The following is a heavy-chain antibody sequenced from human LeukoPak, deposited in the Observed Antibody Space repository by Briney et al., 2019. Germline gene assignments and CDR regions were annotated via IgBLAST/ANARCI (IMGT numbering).Heavy chain of an antibody. J-gene: IGHJ4*02. CDR2: IKSKSDGGTT. Sequence: GGSLRLSCAASGLIFSNAWMTWVRQAPGKGLEWVGRIKSKSDGGTTDYAAPVKGRCDMSRDDSKNTLYRLRTSLKAEDTAVNYCTTMAVAGAWGQGTLVTVSS. V-gene: IGHV3-15*01. CDR1: GLIFSNAW. CDR3: TTMAVAGA. D-gene: IGHD6-19*01.